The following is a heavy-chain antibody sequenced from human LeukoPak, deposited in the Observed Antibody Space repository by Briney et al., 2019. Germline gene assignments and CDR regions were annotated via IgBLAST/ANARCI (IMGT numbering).Heavy chain of an antibody. J-gene: IGHJ6*02. CDR3: ARVPPLAAYYYYGIDV. CDR2: ISYDGSNK. Sequence: PGGSLRLSCAASGFTFSSYGMHWVRQAPGKGLEWVAVISYDGSNKYYADSVKGRFTISRDNSNNTLYLQMNSLRAEDTAVYYCARVPPLAAYYYYGIDVWGQGTTVTVSS. D-gene: IGHD3-16*01. CDR1: GFTFSSYG. V-gene: IGHV3-30*03.